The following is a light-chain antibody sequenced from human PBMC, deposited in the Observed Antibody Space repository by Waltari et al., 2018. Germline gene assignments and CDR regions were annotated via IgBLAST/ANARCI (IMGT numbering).Light chain of an antibody. V-gene: IGLV2-8*01. J-gene: IGLJ2*01. Sequence: SALTQPPSSSGSPGQSVTISCPGPRSDFGCSNYVPWYQHHPGKAPKRLIYEVSKRPSGVPGRFSGSKSGNKASLTVSGLQAEDEADYYCGSYAGSNNLGVFGGGTKLTVL. CDR2: EVS. CDR3: GSYAGSNNLGV. CDR1: RSDFGCSNY.